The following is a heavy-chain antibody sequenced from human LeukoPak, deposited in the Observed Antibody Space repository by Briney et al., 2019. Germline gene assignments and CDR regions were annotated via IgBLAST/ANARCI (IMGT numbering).Heavy chain of an antibody. CDR2: IYYSGSP. V-gene: IGHV4-39*01. Sequence: SETLSLTCTVSGGSISTYYWAWIRQPPGKGLECIGSIYYSGSPYYNPSLKSRVTISVDTSKNQFSLRLSSVTAADTAVYYCATWRTAKTGFDYWGQGTLVTVSS. J-gene: IGHJ4*02. CDR1: GGSISTYY. D-gene: IGHD1-1*01. CDR3: ATWRTAKTGFDY.